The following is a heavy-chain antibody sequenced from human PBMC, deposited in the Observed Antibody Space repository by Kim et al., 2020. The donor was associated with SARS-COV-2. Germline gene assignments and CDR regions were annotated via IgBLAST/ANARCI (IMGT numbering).Heavy chain of an antibody. CDR3: AREGQTQQLVPGPFDY. D-gene: IGHD6-13*01. V-gene: IGHV3-30*01. J-gene: IGHJ4*02. Sequence: SVKCRFTISRDNSKNTLYLQRNRARAEDTAVYYCAREGQTQQLVPGPFDYWGQGTLVTVSS.